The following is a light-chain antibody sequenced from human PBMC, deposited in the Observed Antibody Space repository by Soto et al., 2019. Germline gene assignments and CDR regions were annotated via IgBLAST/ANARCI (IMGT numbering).Light chain of an antibody. CDR1: SSDVGGYNY. CDR3: CSYTTTSPYV. V-gene: IGLV2-14*01. J-gene: IGLJ1*01. CDR2: EVT. Sequence: QSALTQPASVSGSPGQSITISCTGSSSDVGGYNYVSWYQQTPGKAPQLIIYEVTNQPSGVSDRFSGSKSGNTASLTISGLQAEDEADYYCCSYTTTSPYVFGTGTKLTVL.